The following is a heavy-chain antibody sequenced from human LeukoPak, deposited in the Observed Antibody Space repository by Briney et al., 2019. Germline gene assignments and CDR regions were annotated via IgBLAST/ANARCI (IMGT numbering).Heavy chain of an antibody. CDR3: ARDRLRGSYGSSFLLY. V-gene: IGHV1-18*01. CDR1: GYTFTSYG. Sequence: ASVKVSCKASGYTFTSYGISWVRQAPGQGLEWMGWISAYNGNTNYAQKLQGRVTMTTDTSTSTAYMELRSLRSDDTAVYYCARDRLRGSYGSSFLLYWGQGTLVTVSS. D-gene: IGHD1-26*01. CDR2: ISAYNGNT. J-gene: IGHJ4*02.